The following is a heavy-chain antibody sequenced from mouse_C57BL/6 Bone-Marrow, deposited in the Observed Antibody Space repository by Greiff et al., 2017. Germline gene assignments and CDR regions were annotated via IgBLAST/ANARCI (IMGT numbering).Heavy chain of an antibody. CDR3: ARKGNYYGSRGWYFDV. J-gene: IGHJ1*03. CDR2: IYPGDGDT. V-gene: IGHV1-82*01. CDR1: GYAFSSSW. Sequence: VQLQQSGPELVKPGASVKISCKASGYAFSSSWMNWVKQRPGKGLEWIGRIYPGDGDTNYNGKFKGKATLTADKSSSTAYMQLSSLTSEDSAVYFCARKGNYYGSRGWYFDVWGTGTTVTVSS. D-gene: IGHD1-1*01.